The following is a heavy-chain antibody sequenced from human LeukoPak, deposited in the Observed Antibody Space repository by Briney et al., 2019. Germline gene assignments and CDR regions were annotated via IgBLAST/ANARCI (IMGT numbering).Heavy chain of an antibody. J-gene: IGHJ4*02. V-gene: IGHV4-4*07. Sequence: SETLSLTCTVFGGSISSYYWSWIRQPAGKGLEWIGRIYTRGSTNYNPSLKSRVTISVDTSKNQFSLKLSSVTAADTAVYYCARGEGYYYDSSGRFDYWGQGTLVTVSS. CDR1: GGSISSYY. CDR2: IYTRGST. D-gene: IGHD3-22*01. CDR3: ARGEGYYYDSSGRFDY.